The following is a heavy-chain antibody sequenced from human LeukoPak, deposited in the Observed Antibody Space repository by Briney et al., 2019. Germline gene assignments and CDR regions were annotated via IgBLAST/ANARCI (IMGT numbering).Heavy chain of an antibody. CDR3: ARAITGTSYYYYMDV. CDR1: GGSISSYY. V-gene: IGHV4-4*09. J-gene: IGHJ6*03. CDR2: IYTSGST. D-gene: IGHD1-7*01. Sequence: PSETLSLTCTVSGGSISSYYWNWIRQPPGKGLEWIGYIYTSGSTNYNPSLKSRVTISVDTSKNQFSLKLSSVTAADTAVYYCARAITGTSYYYYMDVWGKGTTVTVSS.